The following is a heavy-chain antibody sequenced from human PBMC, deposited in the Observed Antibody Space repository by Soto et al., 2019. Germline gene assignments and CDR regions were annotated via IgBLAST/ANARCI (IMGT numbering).Heavy chain of an antibody. D-gene: IGHD4-17*01. CDR3: ARGDYDYFQH. Sequence: PSETLSLTCAVYGGSFSGYYWSWIRQPPGKGLEWIGEINHSGSTNYNPSLKSRVTISVDTSKNQFSLKLSSVTAADTAVYYCARGDYDYFQHWGQGTLVTVSS. CDR2: INHSGST. CDR1: GGSFSGYY. J-gene: IGHJ1*01. V-gene: IGHV4-34*01.